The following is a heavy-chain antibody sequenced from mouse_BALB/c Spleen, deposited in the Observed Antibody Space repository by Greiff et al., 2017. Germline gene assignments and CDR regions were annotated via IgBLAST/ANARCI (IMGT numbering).Heavy chain of an antibody. CDR1: GYTFSSYW. J-gene: IGHJ3*01. V-gene: IGHV1-9*01. CDR2: ILPGSGST. Sequence: VQLQQSGAELMKPGASVKISCKATGYTFSSYWIEWVKQRPGHGLEWIGEILPGSGSTNYNEKFKGKATFTADTSSNTAYMQLSSLTSEDSAVYYCARSWLLRSFAYWGQGTLVTVSA. CDR3: ARSWLLRSFAY. D-gene: IGHD2-3*01.